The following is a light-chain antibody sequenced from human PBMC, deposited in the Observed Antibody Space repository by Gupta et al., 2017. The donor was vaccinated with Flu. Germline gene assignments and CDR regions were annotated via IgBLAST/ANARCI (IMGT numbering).Light chain of an antibody. CDR2: LGS. CDR1: QSLLHSSGHNY. Sequence: ISCRSSQSLLHSSGHNYLDWYVQKPGQSPQLLIYLGSNRASGVPDRFSGSGSGTDFTLKISRVEAEDVGLYYCMQPLQSPHTFGQGTKLEIK. V-gene: IGKV2-28*01. CDR3: MQPLQSPHT. J-gene: IGKJ2*01.